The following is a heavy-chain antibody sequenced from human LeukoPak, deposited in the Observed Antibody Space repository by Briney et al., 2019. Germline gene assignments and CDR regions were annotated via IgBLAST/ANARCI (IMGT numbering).Heavy chain of an antibody. CDR2: IWYDGSNK. V-gene: IGHV3-33*01. Sequence: GGSLRLSCAASGFTFSSYAMHWVRQAPGKGLEWVAVIWYDGSNKYYADSVKGRFTISRDNAKNSLYLQMNSLRDEDTAIYYCARDDSYAFDIWGQGTMVTVSS. J-gene: IGHJ3*02. CDR1: GFTFSSYA. D-gene: IGHD2-21*02. CDR3: ARDDSYAFDI.